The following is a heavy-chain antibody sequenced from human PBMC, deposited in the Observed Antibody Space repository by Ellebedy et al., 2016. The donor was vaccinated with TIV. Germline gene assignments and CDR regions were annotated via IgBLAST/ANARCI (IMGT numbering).Heavy chain of an antibody. CDR1: GFTFSPFA. V-gene: IGHV3-23*01. CDR3: AKDQVAGDGRWVFDM. J-gene: IGHJ3*02. CDR2: IYGRGNGI. Sequence: GESLKISCTASGFTFSPFAMGWVRQTPGKGLEWVSGIYGRGNGISYSDSVKGRFTISRDNSKNTLYLQMNSLRADDTATYYCAKDQVAGDGRWVFDMWGQGTKVTVS. D-gene: IGHD5-24*01.